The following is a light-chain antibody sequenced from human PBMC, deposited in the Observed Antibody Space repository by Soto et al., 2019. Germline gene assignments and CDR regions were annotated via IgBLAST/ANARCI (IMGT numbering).Light chain of an antibody. J-gene: IGKJ3*01. CDR3: QQRSNWPRA. CDR2: DAS. V-gene: IGKV3-11*01. Sequence: IGLIQTPAKLALSPGGRATLSCRASQSVSSYLAWYQQKPGQAPRLLIYDASNRATGIPARFSGSGSGTDFTLTLSSLEPEDFAVYYCQQRSNWPRAFGPGTKVDI. CDR1: QSVSSY.